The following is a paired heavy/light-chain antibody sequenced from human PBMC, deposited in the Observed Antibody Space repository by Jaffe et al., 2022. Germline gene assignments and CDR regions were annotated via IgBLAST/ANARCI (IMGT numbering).Heavy chain of an antibody. D-gene: IGHD3-9*01. V-gene: IGHV3-30*02. CDR3: AKDTVPFERRAYHSYMDV. CDR1: GFSFGTFG. CDR2: IRYDGINK. Sequence: QVQLVESGGGVVQPGGSLRLSCAASGFSFGTFGMHWVRLAPGRGLEWLTYIRYDGINKYYEESVRGRFTVSRDNSKNMLDLQMDSLRLDDTAVYFCAKDTVPFERRAYHSYMDVWGKGTTVIVSS. J-gene: IGHJ6*03.
Light chain of an antibody. J-gene: IGKJ4*01. CDR3: QQYGYASLT. CDR1: QTVTRNY. Sequence: IVLTQSPGMLSLSPGDSATLSCRASQTVTRNYLAWYQQIPGQAPRLLIYDSSIRATGIPDRFSGSGSGTDFTLRINRLEPEDFAVYYCQQYGYASLTFGGGTKVEI. V-gene: IGKV3-20*01. CDR2: DSS.